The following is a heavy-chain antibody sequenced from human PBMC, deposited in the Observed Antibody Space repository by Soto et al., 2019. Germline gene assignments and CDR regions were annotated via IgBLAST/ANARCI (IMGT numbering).Heavy chain of an antibody. CDR3: ARGSYDSSGYILDAYDI. Sequence: GGSLRLSCAASGFTVSSNYMSWVRQAPGKGLEWVSVIYSGGSTYYADSVKGRFTISRDNSKNTLYLQMNSLRAEDTAVYYCARGSYDSSGYILDAYDIWGQGTMVTV. V-gene: IGHV3-53*01. J-gene: IGHJ3*02. CDR1: GFTVSSNY. D-gene: IGHD3-22*01. CDR2: IYSGGST.